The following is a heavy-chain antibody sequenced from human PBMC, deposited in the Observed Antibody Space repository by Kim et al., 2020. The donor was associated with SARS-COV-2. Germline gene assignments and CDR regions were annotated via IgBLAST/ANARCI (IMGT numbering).Heavy chain of an antibody. CDR2: IRQDGREK. CDR1: GFSLVNYW. J-gene: IGHJ6*02. CDR3: ARVMGGGAWSMDV. Sequence: GGSLRLSCAASGFSLVNYWMTWVRQAPGGGLEWVANIRQDGREKFYVVSLKGRFTISRDNAENSLFLQMRSLRAEDTAIYYCARVMGGGAWSMDVWGQGTAVTVSS. D-gene: IGHD2-15*01. V-gene: IGHV3-7*01.